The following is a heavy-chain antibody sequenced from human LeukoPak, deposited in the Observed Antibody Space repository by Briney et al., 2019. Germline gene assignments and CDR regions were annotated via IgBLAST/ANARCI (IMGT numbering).Heavy chain of an antibody. Sequence: SETLSLTCTVSGGSISSYYWSWIRQPPGKGLEWFGYIYYSGSTNYNPSLKSRVTISVDTSKNQFSLKLSSVTAADTAVYYCARVRVRRDGYNVLDWYFDLWGRGTLVTVSS. J-gene: IGHJ2*01. CDR1: GGSISSYY. D-gene: IGHD5-24*01. V-gene: IGHV4-59*01. CDR2: IYYSGST. CDR3: ARVRVRRDGYNVLDWYFDL.